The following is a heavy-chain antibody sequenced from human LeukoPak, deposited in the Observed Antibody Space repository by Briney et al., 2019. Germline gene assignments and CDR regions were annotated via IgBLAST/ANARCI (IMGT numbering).Heavy chain of an antibody. CDR2: VSGDNGDT. CDR3: ARDVGLYYDSGSVLDQ. V-gene: IGHV1-18*01. Sequence: ASVKVSCKTSGYTFDSFGVSWVRQAPGQGLEWMGWVSGDNGDTKYAQKVKGRVTMTTDTSTSTAYMELRSLRSDDTAVYYCARDVGLYYDSGSVLDQWGQGTRVIVSS. CDR1: GYTFDSFG. J-gene: IGHJ4*02. D-gene: IGHD3-10*01.